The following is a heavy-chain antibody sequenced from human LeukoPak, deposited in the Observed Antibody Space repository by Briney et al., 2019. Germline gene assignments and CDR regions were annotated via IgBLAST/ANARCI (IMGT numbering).Heavy chain of an antibody. D-gene: IGHD1-26*01. Sequence: GGSLRLSCVASGITFSNYAMSWVRQAPGKGLEWVSTISGSGGSTYYADSVKGRFTISRDNSKNTLHLKMNSLRAEDTAVYYCAKGEEEYYYYGMDVWGQGTTVTVSS. J-gene: IGHJ6*02. CDR2: ISGSGGST. CDR3: AKGEEEYYYYGMDV. V-gene: IGHV3-23*01. CDR1: GITFSNYA.